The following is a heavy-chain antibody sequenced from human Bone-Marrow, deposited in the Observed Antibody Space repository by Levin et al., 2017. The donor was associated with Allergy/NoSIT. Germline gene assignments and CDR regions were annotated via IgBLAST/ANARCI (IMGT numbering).Heavy chain of an antibody. CDR2: IYWDDDK. J-gene: IGHJ4*02. Sequence: SGPTLVNPTQTLTLTCTFSGFSLSPTGVGVGWIRPPPGEALEWLTLIYWDDDKRYSPSLKSRLTITKDTSKNQVVLTMTNMNPVDTATYYCAGQLSSYNHYWGQGTLVTVSS. V-gene: IGHV2-5*02. D-gene: IGHD6-13*01. CDR3: AGQLSSYNHY. CDR1: GFSLSPTGVG.